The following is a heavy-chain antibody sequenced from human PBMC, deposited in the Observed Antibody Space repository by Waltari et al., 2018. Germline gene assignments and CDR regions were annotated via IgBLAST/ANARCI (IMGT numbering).Heavy chain of an antibody. CDR1: GFLFSNYE. V-gene: IGHV3-48*03. CDR2: ISSSGKTK. CDR3: ATDHVRGWYPFEN. D-gene: IGHD6-19*01. J-gene: IGHJ4*02. Sequence: EVQLVESGGGWLQPGGSLRLSCKASGFLFSNYERNWVSQAPGKGLGGVSYISSSGKTKPNVDSVKGRFSISRDNGKNSLYLQMNSLRVEDTAVYFCATDHVRGWYPFENWGQGTLVTVSS.